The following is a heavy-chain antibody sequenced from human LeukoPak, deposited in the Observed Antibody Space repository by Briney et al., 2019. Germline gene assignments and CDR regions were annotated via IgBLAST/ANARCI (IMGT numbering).Heavy chain of an antibody. CDR3: ARVRGSYSFDY. D-gene: IGHD3-10*01. J-gene: IGHJ4*02. CDR2: ISDGGYNT. CDR1: GFTFSGYA. Sequence: PGGSLRLSCGVSGFTFSGYAMTWVRQAPGKELEWVSSISDGGYNTYYADSVKGRFTISRDNSKYTLYLQMNSLRAEDTVVYYRARVRGSYSFDYWGQGTLVAVSS. V-gene: IGHV3-23*01.